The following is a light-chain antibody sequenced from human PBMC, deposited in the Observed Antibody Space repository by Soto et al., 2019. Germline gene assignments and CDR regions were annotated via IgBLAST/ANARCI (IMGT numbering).Light chain of an antibody. Sequence: QSALTQPASVSGSPGQSITISCTGTSNDIGGYNYVSWYQQHPGKAPKLMIFEVSNRPSGVSNRFSGSKSGNTASLTISGLQAEDEADYYCSSYTSRSSLEVFGGGTKLTVL. J-gene: IGLJ2*01. CDR3: SSYTSRSSLEV. CDR2: EVS. V-gene: IGLV2-14*01. CDR1: SNDIGGYNY.